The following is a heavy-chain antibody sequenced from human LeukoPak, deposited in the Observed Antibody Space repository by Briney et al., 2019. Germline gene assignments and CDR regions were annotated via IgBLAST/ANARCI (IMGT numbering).Heavy chain of an antibody. CDR1: GYTFTSYG. Sequence: GASVKVSCKASGYTFTSYGISWVRQAPGQGLEWMGWISAYNGNTNYAQKLQGRVTMTTDTSTSTAYMELRSLRSDDTAVYYCARDGLPMVRGVITPKVGDYYYYMGVWGKGTTVTISS. CDR2: ISAYNGNT. V-gene: IGHV1-18*01. CDR3: ARDGLPMVRGVITPKVGDYYYYMGV. D-gene: IGHD3-10*01. J-gene: IGHJ6*03.